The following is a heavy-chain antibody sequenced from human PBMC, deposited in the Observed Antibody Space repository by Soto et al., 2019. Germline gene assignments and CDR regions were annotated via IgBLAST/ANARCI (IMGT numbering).Heavy chain of an antibody. CDR3: VRHLPDTTTIKYDFHY. V-gene: IGHV5-51*01. CDR2: IYPADYDI. CDR1: GYTFTNYW. Sequence: GESLKISCKGSGYTFTNYWIGWVRQMPGKGLEWMAIIYPADYDIRYSPSFQGQVSISADKSISTAYLQWSSLKASDTAMYYCVRHLPDTTTIKYDFHYWGQGTLVTVSS. J-gene: IGHJ4*02. D-gene: IGHD5-18*01.